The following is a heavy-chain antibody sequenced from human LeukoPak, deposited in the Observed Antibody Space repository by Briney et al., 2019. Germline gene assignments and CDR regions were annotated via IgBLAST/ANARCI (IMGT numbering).Heavy chain of an antibody. D-gene: IGHD1-7*01. J-gene: IGHJ6*03. CDR2: ILPILGTV. V-gene: IGHV1-69*04. CDR1: GGSLSNHA. CDR3: AKRGDWNSRYSYYYYMDV. Sequence: SVKVSCKASGGSLSNHAINWVRQAPGKGFEWMGRILPILGTVNYAQRFHGRVTITADKFTSTAYMELSSLRSEDTAVYYCAKRGDWNSRYSYYYYMDVWGKGTTVTVSS.